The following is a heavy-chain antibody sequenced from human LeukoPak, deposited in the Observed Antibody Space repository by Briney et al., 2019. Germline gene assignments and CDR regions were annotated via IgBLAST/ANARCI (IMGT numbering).Heavy chain of an antibody. J-gene: IGHJ4*02. V-gene: IGHV3-21*01. D-gene: IGHD5-18*01. CDR3: ARALRGYSYGSFDY. Sequence: GGSLRLSCAASGFTFSTYTMTWVRQAPGKGLEWVSSIGSSTPYIYYADSLKGRFTISRDNAKNSLYLQMNSLRAEDTAVYYCARALRGYSYGSFDYWGQGTLVTVSS. CDR1: GFTFSTYT. CDR2: IGSSTPYI.